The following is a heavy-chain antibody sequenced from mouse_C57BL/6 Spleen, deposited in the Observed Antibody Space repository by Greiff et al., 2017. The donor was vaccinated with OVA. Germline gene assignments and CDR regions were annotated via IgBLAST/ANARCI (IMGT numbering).Heavy chain of an antibody. D-gene: IGHD1-1*01. Sequence: VQLQQPGAELVKPGASVKMSCKASGYTFTSYWITWVKQRPGQGLEWIGDIYPGSGSTNYNEKFKSKATLTVDTSSSTAYMQLSSLTSEDSAVYYCARGYYGSSYGWYFDVGGTGTTVTVSS. J-gene: IGHJ1*03. CDR3: ARGYYGSSYGWYFDV. V-gene: IGHV1-55*01. CDR2: IYPGSGST. CDR1: GYTFTSYW.